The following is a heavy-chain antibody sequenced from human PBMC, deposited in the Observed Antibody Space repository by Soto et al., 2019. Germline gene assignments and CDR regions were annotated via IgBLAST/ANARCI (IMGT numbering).Heavy chain of an antibody. CDR2: IKSKTDGGTT. V-gene: IGHV3-15*07. D-gene: IGHD2-21*02. J-gene: IGHJ6*02. CDR3: TTDPIHGGNLQYGMDV. CDR1: GFTFSNAW. Sequence: GGSLRLSCAASGFTFSNAWMNWVRQAPGKGLEWVGRIKSKTDGGTTDYAAPVKGRFTISRDDSKNTLYLQMNSLKTEDTAVYYCTTDPIHGGNLQYGMDVWGQGTTVTVSS.